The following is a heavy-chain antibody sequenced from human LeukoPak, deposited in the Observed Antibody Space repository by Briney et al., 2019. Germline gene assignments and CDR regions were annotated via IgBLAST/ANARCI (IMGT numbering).Heavy chain of an antibody. Sequence: SVKVSCKASGGTFSSYAISWVRQAPGQGLEWMGGIIPIFGTANYAQKFQGRVTITADESTSTAYMELSSLRSEDTAVYYCARAGVVPAAMSLIIDYWGQGTLVTVSS. CDR2: IIPIFGTA. J-gene: IGHJ4*02. CDR3: ARAGVVPAAMSLIIDY. CDR1: GGTFSSYA. V-gene: IGHV1-69*13. D-gene: IGHD2-2*01.